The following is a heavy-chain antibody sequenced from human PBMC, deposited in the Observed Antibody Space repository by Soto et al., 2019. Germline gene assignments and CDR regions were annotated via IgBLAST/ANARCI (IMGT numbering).Heavy chain of an antibody. CDR1: GGSVSSGSYY. V-gene: IGHV4-61*01. D-gene: IGHD2-2*02. CDR3: AREYHP. Sequence: QVQLQESGPGLVKPSETLSLTCIVSGGSVSSGSYYWTWIRQPPGKGLEWIGHIYYSGSTNYNPSLRSRVTISVDTSKNQCSLKLSSVTAADTAVYYCAREYHPWGQGTLVTVSS. J-gene: IGHJ5*02. CDR2: IYYSGST.